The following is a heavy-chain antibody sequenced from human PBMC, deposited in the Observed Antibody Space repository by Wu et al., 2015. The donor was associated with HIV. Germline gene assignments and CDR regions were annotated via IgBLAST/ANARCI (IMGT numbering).Heavy chain of an antibody. Sequence: QVRLVQSGAEVKKLGSSVKVSCKASGGTFSSFALSWVRQAPGQGLEWVGGIIPLFDTSQSAQKFRDRVTITADESTSTAYMELNSLTYEDAAVYYCARVAGSSWYREFDMWGQGTLVTVSS. CDR1: GGTFSSFA. J-gene: IGHJ3*02. CDR3: ARVAGSSWYREFDM. D-gene: IGHD6-13*01. CDR2: IIPLFDTS. V-gene: IGHV1-69*12.